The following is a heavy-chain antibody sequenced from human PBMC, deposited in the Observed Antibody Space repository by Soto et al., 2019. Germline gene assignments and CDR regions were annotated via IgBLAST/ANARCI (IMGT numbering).Heavy chain of an antibody. CDR2: LLRPGRST. CDR1: GFMFSDYA. D-gene: IGHD3-16*01. CDR3: AKNGIANDGIWLMDS. J-gene: IGHJ5*02. Sequence: PGESLKISCAASGFMFSDYAMTWARQAPGKELEWVSGLLRPGRSTYYADSVKGRFTISGDTSANTVYLQMDSLRAEDTAVYYCAKNGIANDGIWLMDSWGQGTVVTVSS. V-gene: IGHV3-23*01.